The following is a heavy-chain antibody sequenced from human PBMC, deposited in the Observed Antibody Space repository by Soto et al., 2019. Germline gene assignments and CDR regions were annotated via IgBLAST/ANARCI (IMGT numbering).Heavy chain of an antibody. J-gene: IGHJ4*02. CDR1: GGSISRSSYY. CDR3: ARRTVNIRTFYSGLKTHCFDY. D-gene: IGHD6-19*01. CDR2: IYYSGST. Sequence: QLQLQESGPGLVKPSETLSLTCAVSGGSISRSSYYWGWIRQPPGKGLEWIGSIYYSGSTYYTPSLQSRVAISVDTSKNQFSLKLNSGTAADTAVYYCARRTVNIRTFYSGLKTHCFDYWGQGTLVTVSS. V-gene: IGHV4-39*01.